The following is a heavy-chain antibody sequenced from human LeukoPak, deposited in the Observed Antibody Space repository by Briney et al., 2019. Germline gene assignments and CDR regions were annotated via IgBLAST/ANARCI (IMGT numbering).Heavy chain of an antibody. D-gene: IGHD5-18*01. J-gene: IGHJ4*02. CDR3: AKGQGYNYGDSIDY. CDR2: INGGGSS. V-gene: IGHV3-23*01. Sequence: GGSLRLSCAASGFTFNNYAMTWVRQAPGKGLEWVSVINGGGSSYYADSVMGRFTVSRDNSKNTLSLQMNSLRDGDTAVYYCAKGQGYNYGDSIDYWGQGTLVTVSS. CDR1: GFTFNNYA.